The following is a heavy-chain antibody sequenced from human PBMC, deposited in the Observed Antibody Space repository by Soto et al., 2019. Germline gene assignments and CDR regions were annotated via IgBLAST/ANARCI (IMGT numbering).Heavy chain of an antibody. Sequence: ASVKVSCKASGATFSSYAISWVRQAPGQGLEWMGGIIPIFCTSNYAQKFQGRVTITADESTSTAYMELSSLRSEDTAVYYCASSGYNYEWSGYLNSIFDYWGQGTLVTVSS. V-gene: IGHV1-69*13. J-gene: IGHJ4*02. CDR3: ASSGYNYEWSGYLNSIFDY. D-gene: IGHD3-3*01. CDR1: GATFSSYA. CDR2: IIPIFCTS.